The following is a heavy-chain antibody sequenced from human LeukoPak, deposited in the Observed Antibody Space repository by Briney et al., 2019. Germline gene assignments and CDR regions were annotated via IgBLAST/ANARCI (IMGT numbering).Heavy chain of an antibody. CDR2: INHSGST. V-gene: IGHV4-34*01. CDR1: GGSISSYY. J-gene: IGHJ6*04. CDR3: ASGWDYYGSGSYVNV. Sequence: KTSETLSLTCTVSGGSISSYYWSWIRQPPGKGLEWIGEINHSGSTNYNPSLKSRVTISVDTSKNQFSLKLSSVTAADTAVYYCASGWDYYGSGSYVNVWGKGTTVTVSS. D-gene: IGHD3-10*01.